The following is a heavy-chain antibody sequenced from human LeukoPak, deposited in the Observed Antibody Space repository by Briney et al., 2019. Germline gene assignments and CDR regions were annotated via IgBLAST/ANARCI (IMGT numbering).Heavy chain of an antibody. J-gene: IGHJ6*02. CDR1: GFTFSSYA. CDR3: ARDGYCSGGSCSYYYYYGMDV. V-gene: IGHV3-30-3*01. Sequence: PGRSLRLSCAASGFTFSSYAMHWVRQAPGKGLEWVAVISYDGSNKYYADSVKGRFTISRDNSKNTLYLQMNSLRAEDTAVYYCARDGYCSGGSCSYYYYYGMDVWGQGTTVTVSS. D-gene: IGHD2-15*01. CDR2: ISYDGSNK.